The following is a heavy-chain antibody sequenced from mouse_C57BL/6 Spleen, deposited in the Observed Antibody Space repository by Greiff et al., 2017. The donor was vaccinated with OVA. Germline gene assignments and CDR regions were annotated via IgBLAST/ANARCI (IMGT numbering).Heavy chain of an antibody. Sequence: VQLKESGPELVKPGASVKISCKASGYSFTGYYMNWVKQSPEKSLEWIGDINPRTGGTTYNQKFKAKATLTVDKSSSTAYMQLKSLTAEDSAVYDCAGGRLRPDFEYWGQGTTLTVSS. V-gene: IGHV1-42*01. J-gene: IGHJ2*01. CDR2: INPRTGGT. CDR1: GYSFTGYY. CDR3: AGGRLRPDFEY. D-gene: IGHD2-4*01.